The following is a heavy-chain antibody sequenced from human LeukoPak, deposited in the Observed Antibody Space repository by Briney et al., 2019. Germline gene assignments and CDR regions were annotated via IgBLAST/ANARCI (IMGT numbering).Heavy chain of an antibody. D-gene: IGHD6-13*01. CDR3: ARDREGGGIAAGAAYYYYYMDV. J-gene: IGHJ6*03. CDR1: GYTFTGYY. Sequence: ASVKVSCKASGYTFTGYYMHWVRQAPGQGLERMGWINPNSGGTNYAQKFQGRVTMTRDTSISTAYMELSRLRSDDTAVYYCARDREGGGIAAGAAYYYYYMDVWGKGTTVTVSS. CDR2: INPNSGGT. V-gene: IGHV1-2*02.